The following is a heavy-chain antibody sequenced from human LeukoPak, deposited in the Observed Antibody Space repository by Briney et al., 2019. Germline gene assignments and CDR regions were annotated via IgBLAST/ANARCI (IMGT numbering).Heavy chain of an antibody. CDR2: INHSGST. J-gene: IGHJ4*02. CDR1: GGSFSGYY. Sequence: SETLSLTCAVYGGSFSGYYWSWIRQPPGKGLEWIGEINHSGSTNYNPSLKSRVTISVDTSKNQFSLKLSSVTAAGTAVYYCARGRLNHYYGSGSIFDYWGQGTLVTVSS. D-gene: IGHD3-10*01. V-gene: IGHV4-34*01. CDR3: ARGRLNHYYGSGSIFDY.